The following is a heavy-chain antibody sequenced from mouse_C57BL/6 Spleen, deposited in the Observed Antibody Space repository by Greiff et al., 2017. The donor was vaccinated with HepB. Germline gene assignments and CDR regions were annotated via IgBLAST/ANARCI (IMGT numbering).Heavy chain of an antibody. CDR1: GYTFTSYW. CDR3: ARSPMVLRLFDY. CDR2: IYPGSGST. V-gene: IGHV1-55*01. D-gene: IGHD1-2*01. J-gene: IGHJ2*01. Sequence: QVQLQQPGAELVKPGASVKMSCKASGYTFTSYWITWVKQRPGQGLEWIGDIYPGSGSTNYNEKFKSKATLTVDTSSSTAYMQLSSLTSEDSAVYYCARSPMVLRLFDYWGQGTTLTVSS.